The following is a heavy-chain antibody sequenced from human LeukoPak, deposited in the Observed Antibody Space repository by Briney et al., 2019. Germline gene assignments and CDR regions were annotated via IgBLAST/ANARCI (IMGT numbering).Heavy chain of an antibody. D-gene: IGHD6-13*01. V-gene: IGHV4-34*01. J-gene: IGHJ4*02. CDR1: GGSFSGYY. CDR2: INHSGST. CDR3: ARRTYSSSWYRVDY. Sequence: SETLSLTCAVYGGSFSGYYWSWIRQPPGKGLEWMGEINHSGSTNYNPSLKSRVTISVDTSKNQFSLKLSSVTAADTAVYYCARRTYSSSWYRVDYWGQGTLVTVSS.